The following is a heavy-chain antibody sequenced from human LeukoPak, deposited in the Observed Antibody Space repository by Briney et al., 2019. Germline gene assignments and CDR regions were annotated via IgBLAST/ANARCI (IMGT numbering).Heavy chain of an antibody. Sequence: PSETLSLTCTVSGGSISSYYWSWIRQPPGKGLEWIGYIYYSGSTNYNPSLKSRVTISVDTSKNQFSLKLSSVTAADTAVYYCARADGDYYYGSGSLDYWGQGTLVTVSS. V-gene: IGHV4-59*01. D-gene: IGHD3-10*01. CDR2: IYYSGST. CDR3: ARADGDYYYGSGSLDY. J-gene: IGHJ4*02. CDR1: GGSISSYY.